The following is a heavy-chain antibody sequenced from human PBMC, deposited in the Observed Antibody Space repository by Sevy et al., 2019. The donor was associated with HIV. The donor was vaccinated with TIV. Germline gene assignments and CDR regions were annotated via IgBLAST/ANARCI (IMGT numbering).Heavy chain of an antibody. V-gene: IGHV3-11*01. Sequence: GGSLRLSCAASGFTLSDYYMSWIRQAPGKGLEWVSYISSSGSTIYYADSVKGRFTISRDNAKNSLYLQMNSLRAEDTAVYYCARDRSIAARLGYYFDYWGQGTLVTVSS. D-gene: IGHD6-6*01. CDR1: GFTLSDYY. J-gene: IGHJ4*02. CDR3: ARDRSIAARLGYYFDY. CDR2: ISSSGSTI.